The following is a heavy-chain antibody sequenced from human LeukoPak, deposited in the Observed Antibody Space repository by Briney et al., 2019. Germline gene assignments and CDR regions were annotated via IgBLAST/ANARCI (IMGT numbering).Heavy chain of an antibody. CDR3: ARVYNWNYNYYYMDV. D-gene: IGHD1-20*01. CDR1: GFTFNSYS. CDR2: INHSGST. V-gene: IGHV4-34*01. J-gene: IGHJ6*03. Sequence: PGGSLRLSCAASGFTFNSYSMNWVRQAPGKGLEWIGEINHSGSTNYNPSLKSRVTISVDTSKNQFSLKLSSVTAADTAVYYCARVYNWNYNYYYMDVWGKGTTVTVSS.